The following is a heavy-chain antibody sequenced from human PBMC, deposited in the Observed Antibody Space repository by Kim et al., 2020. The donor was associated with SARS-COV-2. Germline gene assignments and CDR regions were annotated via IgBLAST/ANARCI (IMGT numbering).Heavy chain of an antibody. V-gene: IGHV3-48*04. J-gene: IGHJ4*02. Sequence: GGSLRLSCAASGFTFSSYSMNWVRQAPGKGLEWVSYISSSSSTIYYADSVKGRFTISRDNAKNSLYLQMNSLRAEDTAVYYCARFWSYYDSSGYLDYWGQGTLVTVSS. CDR1: GFTFSSYS. D-gene: IGHD3-22*01. CDR2: ISSSSSTI. CDR3: ARFWSYYDSSGYLDY.